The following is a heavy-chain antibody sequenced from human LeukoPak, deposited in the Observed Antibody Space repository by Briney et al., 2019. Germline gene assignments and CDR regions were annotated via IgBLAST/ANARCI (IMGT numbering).Heavy chain of an antibody. CDR2: INPNSGGT. J-gene: IGHJ4*02. CDR3: ARDLWFGELQTNS. CDR1: GYTFTGYY. Sequence: AASVKVSCKASGYTFTGYYMHWVRQAPGQGLEWMGWINPNSGGTNYAQKFQGRVTMTRDTSISTAYMELSRLRSDDTAVYYCARDLWFGELQTNSWGQGTLVTVSS. D-gene: IGHD3-10*01. V-gene: IGHV1-2*02.